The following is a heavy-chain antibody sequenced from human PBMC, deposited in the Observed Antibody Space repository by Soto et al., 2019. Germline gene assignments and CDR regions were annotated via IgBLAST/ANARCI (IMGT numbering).Heavy chain of an antibody. D-gene: IGHD2-2*01. CDR3: ARGPGTSYVVY. Sequence: QVQLVESGGGVVQPGRSLRLSCAAPGFTFSSYGMHWVRQAPGKGLEWVAVIWSGGSNENYADSVKGRFTISRDNSKNRLYLKMNSLRAEDAAVYYCARGPGTSYVVYWGQGSLVTVSS. V-gene: IGHV3-33*01. CDR2: IWSGGSNE. CDR1: GFTFSSYG. J-gene: IGHJ4*02.